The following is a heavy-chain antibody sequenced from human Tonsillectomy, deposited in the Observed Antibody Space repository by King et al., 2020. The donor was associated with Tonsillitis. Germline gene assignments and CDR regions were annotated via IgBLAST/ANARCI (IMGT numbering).Heavy chain of an antibody. D-gene: IGHD6-19*01. V-gene: IGHV5-51*01. CDR3: ARGHSSGWYAQYFQH. Sequence: VQLVESGAEVKKPGESLKISCKGSGYSFTSYWIGWVRQMPGKGLEWMGIIYPGDSDTRYSPSFQGQVTISADKSISTAYLQWSSLKASDSAMYYCARGHSSGWYAQYFQHWGQGTLVTVSS. CDR1: GYSFTSYW. J-gene: IGHJ1*01. CDR2: IYPGDSDT.